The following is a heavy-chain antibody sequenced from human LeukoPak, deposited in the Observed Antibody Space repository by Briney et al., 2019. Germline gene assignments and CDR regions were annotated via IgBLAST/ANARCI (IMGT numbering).Heavy chain of an antibody. J-gene: IGHJ6*02. D-gene: IGHD1-26*01. CDR2: INHSGST. CDR1: GGSFSGYY. V-gene: IGHV4-34*01. Sequence: SETLSLTCAVYGGSFSGYYWSWIRQPPGKGLEWIGEINHSGSTNYNPSLKSRVTISVDTSKNQFSLKLSSVTAADTAVYYCARGRSGGSYHHYYYGMDVWGQGTTVTVSS. CDR3: ARGRSGGSYHHYYYGMDV.